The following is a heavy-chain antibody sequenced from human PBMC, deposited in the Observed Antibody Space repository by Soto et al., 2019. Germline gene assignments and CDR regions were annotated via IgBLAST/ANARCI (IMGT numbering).Heavy chain of an antibody. CDR1: GFTVSSYT. CDR2: ISSDGNHK. Sequence: QVQLLESGGGVVQPGRSLRLSCAASGFTVSSYTMHWVRQAPGQGLEWVAVISSDGNHKYYTDSVKGRFTISRDTSTNTLYLQMNSLRAEDTAVYYCARWEQPLFDYWGQGTLVTVSS. J-gene: IGHJ4*02. CDR3: ARWEQPLFDY. D-gene: IGHD1-26*01. V-gene: IGHV3-30-3*01.